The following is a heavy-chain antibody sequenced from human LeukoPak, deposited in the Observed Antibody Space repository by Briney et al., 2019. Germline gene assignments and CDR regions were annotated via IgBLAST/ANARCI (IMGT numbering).Heavy chain of an antibody. CDR3: VSTATFDY. D-gene: IGHD2-21*02. Sequence: GGSLRLSCAASGFSFSNYRMSWVRQAPGKGREWVDNIKQDGSEKYYVGSVKGRFTISRDNGKNSLYLQMNSLRGEDTAVYYCVSTATFDYWGQGTLVTVPS. V-gene: IGHV3-7*01. CDR1: GFSFSNYR. J-gene: IGHJ4*02. CDR2: IKQDGSEK.